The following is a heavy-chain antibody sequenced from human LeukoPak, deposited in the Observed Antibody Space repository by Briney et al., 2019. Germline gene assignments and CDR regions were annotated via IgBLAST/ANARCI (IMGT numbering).Heavy chain of an antibody. CDR3: ARGGGSNFGVITD. Sequence: ASLKVSCKTSGYTFADFYLHRVRQAPGRGLEWMGWIYPKSGGTIYAQKFQGRVTMTRDTSISTTYMDLNRLRSDDTAVYYCARGGGSNFGVITDWGQGTQVTVSS. CDR2: IYPKSGGT. J-gene: IGHJ4*02. CDR1: GYTFADFY. V-gene: IGHV1-2*02. D-gene: IGHD3-3*01.